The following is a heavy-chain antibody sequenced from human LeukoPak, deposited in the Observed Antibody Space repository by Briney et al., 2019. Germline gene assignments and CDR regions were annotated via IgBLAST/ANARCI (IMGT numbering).Heavy chain of an antibody. Sequence: GGSLRLFCAASGFTFSSYAMSWVRQAPGKGVEWVSSISGSGGSTFYAVSVKGRFTISRDNSKNTIYLQMNSLRAEDTAVYYCAKMSSWFGELWLWSQGTLVTVYS. CDR3: AKMSSWFGELWL. D-gene: IGHD3-10*01. J-gene: IGHJ4*02. CDR2: ISGSGGST. CDR1: GFTFSSYA. V-gene: IGHV3-23*01.